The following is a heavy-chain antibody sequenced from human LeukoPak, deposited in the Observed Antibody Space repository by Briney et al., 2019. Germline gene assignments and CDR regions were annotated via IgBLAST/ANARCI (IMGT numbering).Heavy chain of an antibody. V-gene: IGHV1-69*01. CDR2: IIPIFGTA. D-gene: IGHD3-16*01. CDR3: ARAHVGGRPFDY. Sequence: ASVKVSCKASGGIFSRYAISWVRQAPGQGLEWMGGIIPIFGTANYAQKFQGRVTITADESTSTAYMELSSLRSEDTAVYYCARAHVGGRPFDYWGQGTLVTVSS. CDR1: GGIFSRYA. J-gene: IGHJ4*02.